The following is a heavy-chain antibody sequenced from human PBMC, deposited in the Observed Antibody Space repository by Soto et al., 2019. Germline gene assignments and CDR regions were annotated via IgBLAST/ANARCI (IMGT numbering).Heavy chain of an antibody. J-gene: IGHJ4*02. Sequence: VQLLESGGGLVQPGGSLRLSFAASGFPFSNYAMGWVRQAPGKGLERVSGISGSEDSTEHADSVKGLFTISRDNSKNTLCRQMNSLRAEDTAVYYCAKVPTLFSSSCGPYYWGQGTLVSVSS. CDR3: AKVPTLFSSSCGPYY. D-gene: IGHD6-6*01. CDR2: ISGSEDST. CDR1: GFPFSNYA. V-gene: IGHV3-23*01.